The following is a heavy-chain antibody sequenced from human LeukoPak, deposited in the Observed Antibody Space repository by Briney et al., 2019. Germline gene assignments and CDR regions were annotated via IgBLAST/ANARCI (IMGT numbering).Heavy chain of an antibody. CDR2: ISESGDGT. Sequence: GGSLRLSCAASGVAFSNYAMSWVRQAPGKGLEWVAVISESGDGTYYAGSMKGRFTISRDNAKNILYLQINSLRAEDTARYYCAKDIAQGYTFGSIEQDYWGQGTLVTVSS. CDR1: GVAFSNYA. V-gene: IGHV3-23*01. CDR3: AKDIAQGYTFGSIEQDY. J-gene: IGHJ4*02. D-gene: IGHD5-18*01.